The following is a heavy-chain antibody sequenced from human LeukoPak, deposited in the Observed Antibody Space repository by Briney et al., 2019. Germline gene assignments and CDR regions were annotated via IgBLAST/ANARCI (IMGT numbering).Heavy chain of an antibody. V-gene: IGHV3-74*01. CDR2: INSDGSST. D-gene: IGHD5-12*01. Sequence: GGSLRLSCAASRFIFSSYWMHWVRQAPGKGLVWVSRINSDGSSTSYADSVKGRFTISRDNAKNTLYLQMNGLRAEDTAVYYCARDREYSAYGGLFDYWGQGTLVTVSS. CDR1: RFIFSSYW. J-gene: IGHJ4*02. CDR3: ARDREYSAYGGLFDY.